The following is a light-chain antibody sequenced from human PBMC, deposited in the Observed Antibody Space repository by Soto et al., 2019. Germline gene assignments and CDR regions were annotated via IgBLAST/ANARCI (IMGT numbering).Light chain of an antibody. V-gene: IGKV3-20*01. CDR3: QQYGSSPRT. Sequence: EIVLTQSPGTLSWSPGERATLSCRAGQRFSSGNLAWYQQKPGQAPRLLIYGASSRATGIPDRFSGSGSGTDFTLTISRLEPEDFAVYYCQQYGSSPRTFGQGTKLEIK. CDR2: GAS. CDR1: QRFSSGN. J-gene: IGKJ2*01.